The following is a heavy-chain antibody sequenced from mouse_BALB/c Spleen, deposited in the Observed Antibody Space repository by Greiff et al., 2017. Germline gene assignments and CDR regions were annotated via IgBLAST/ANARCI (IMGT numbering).Heavy chain of an antibody. CDR2: IYPGDGDT. D-gene: IGHD2-14*01. CDR3: ASRYDFDY. Sequence: VQLQQSGAELARPGASVKLSCKASGYTFTSYWMQWVKQRPGQGLEWIGAIYPGDGDTRYTQKFKGKATLTADKSSSTAYMQLSSLASEDSAVYYCASRYDFDYWGQGTTLTVSS. J-gene: IGHJ2*01. CDR1: GYTFTSYW. V-gene: IGHV1-87*01.